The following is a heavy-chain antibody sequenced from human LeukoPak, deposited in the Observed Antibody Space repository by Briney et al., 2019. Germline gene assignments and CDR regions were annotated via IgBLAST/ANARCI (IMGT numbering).Heavy chain of an antibody. J-gene: IGHJ4*02. D-gene: IGHD3-22*01. CDR1: GFTFSSYS. Sequence: GGSLRLSCAASGFTFSSYSMNWVRQAPGKGLEWVSYISSSSSTIYYADSVKGRFTISRDNAKNSLYLQMNSLRAEDTAVYYCARDRLSGFYDSTHGYWGQGTLVAVSS. V-gene: IGHV3-48*01. CDR2: ISSSSSTI. CDR3: ARDRLSGFYDSTHGY.